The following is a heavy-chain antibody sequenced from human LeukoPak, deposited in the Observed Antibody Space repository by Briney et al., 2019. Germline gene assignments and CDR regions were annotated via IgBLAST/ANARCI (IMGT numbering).Heavy chain of an antibody. V-gene: IGHV4-59*02. CDR2: IHHSGSN. J-gene: IGHJ5*02. CDR3: ARAYCTSTSCSWFDP. Sequence: SETLSLTCAVSGGSVSTYYWSWVRQPPGKGLEWVGYIHHSGSNNYNPSLKTRVTVSIDTSKNQFSLKLRSVTAADTAVYYCARAYCTSTSCSWFDPWGQGTLVTVSS. CDR1: GGSVSTYY. D-gene: IGHD2-2*01.